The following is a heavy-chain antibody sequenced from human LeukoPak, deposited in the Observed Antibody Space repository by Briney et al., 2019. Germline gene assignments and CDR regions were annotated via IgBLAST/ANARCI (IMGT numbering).Heavy chain of an antibody. V-gene: IGHV1-2*02. Sequence: ASVKVSCKASGYTFTGYYMHWVRQAPGQGLEWMGWINPNSGGTNYAQKLQGRVTMTTDTSTSTAYMELRSLRSDDTAVYYCARDLLGVGSSITMIVVVPSGDAFDIWGQGTMVTVSS. CDR2: INPNSGGT. D-gene: IGHD3-22*01. J-gene: IGHJ3*02. CDR1: GYTFTGYY. CDR3: ARDLLGVGSSITMIVVVPSGDAFDI.